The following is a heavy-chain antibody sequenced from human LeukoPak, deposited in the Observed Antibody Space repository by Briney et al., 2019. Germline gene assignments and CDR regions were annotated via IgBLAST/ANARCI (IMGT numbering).Heavy chain of an antibody. V-gene: IGHV3-64*02. D-gene: IGHD3-16*01. CDR3: ARSSDTRFGELVL. Sequence: AGSLRLSCAASGLSFSTSAMHWVRQAPGKGLEYVAAISSDGGSTYHADSVKGRFTISRDNSKNTLYLQMGSLRTEDMAMYYCARSSDTRFGELVLWGQGTLVTVSS. CDR1: GLSFSTSA. CDR2: ISSDGGST. J-gene: IGHJ1*01.